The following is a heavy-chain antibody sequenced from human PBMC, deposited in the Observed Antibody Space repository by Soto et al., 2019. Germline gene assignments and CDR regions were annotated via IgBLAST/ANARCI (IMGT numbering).Heavy chain of an antibody. CDR2: VNWNGADT. V-gene: IGHV3-20*01. J-gene: IGHJ3*02. CDR1: GFTFNDYG. Sequence: GGSLRLSCAASGFTFNDYGMSWVRQAPGKGPEWVSSVNWNGADTGYADSVKGRFTISRDNAKKFLYLQMNSLRADDTALYHCARGHCSGGTCYSGAFDIWGQGTMVTVSS. D-gene: IGHD2-15*01. CDR3: ARGHCSGGTCYSGAFDI.